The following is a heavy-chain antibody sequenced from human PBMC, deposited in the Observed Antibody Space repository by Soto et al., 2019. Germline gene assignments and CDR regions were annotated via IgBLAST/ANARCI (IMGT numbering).Heavy chain of an antibody. CDR3: ASLRIFSSWYQGWFDP. CDR1: GGTFMSYA. CDR2: IIPIFGTA. J-gene: IGHJ5*02. Sequence: SGKVSFKASGGTFMSYAISWVREAPGQGLEWMGGIIPIFGTANYAQKFQGRVTITADESTSTAYMELSSLRSEDTAVYYCASLRIFSSWYQGWFDPWGQGTLVTVSS. V-gene: IGHV1-69*13. D-gene: IGHD6-13*01.